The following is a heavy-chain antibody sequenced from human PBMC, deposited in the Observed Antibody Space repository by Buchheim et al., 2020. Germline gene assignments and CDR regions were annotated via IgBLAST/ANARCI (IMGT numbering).Heavy chain of an antibody. D-gene: IGHD2/OR15-2a*01. V-gene: IGHV3-23*01. CDR3: AKGLGAHGVRAHYNRIFDY. Sequence: EVQLLESGGGLVQPGGSLRLSCTGSGFTFSRHAMSWVRQAPGKGLQWVSVISYNSDATDYADSVEGRFTISRDNSKNTLYLQMNTVRAEDTAVYYCAKGLGAHGVRAHYNRIFDYWGQGIL. J-gene: IGHJ4*02. CDR1: GFTFSRHA. CDR2: ISYNSDAT.